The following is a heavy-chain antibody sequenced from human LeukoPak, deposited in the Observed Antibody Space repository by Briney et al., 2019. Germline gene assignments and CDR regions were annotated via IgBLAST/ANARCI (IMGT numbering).Heavy chain of an antibody. CDR2: MNHSGSA. V-gene: IGHV4-34*01. CDR3: ARSRWSYPLFDY. J-gene: IGHJ4*02. CDR1: GGSFSGYY. Sequence: SETLSLTCAIYGGSFSGYYWTWIRQPPGKGLEWIGEMNHSGSANYNPSLKSRVTISVDTSKNQCSLRLSSVTAADTAVYYCARSRWSYPLFDYWGQGTLVTVSS. D-gene: IGHD4-23*01.